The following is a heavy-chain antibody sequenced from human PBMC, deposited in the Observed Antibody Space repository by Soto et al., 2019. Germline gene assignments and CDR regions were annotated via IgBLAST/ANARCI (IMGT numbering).Heavy chain of an antibody. D-gene: IGHD2-21*02. Sequence: ASVKVSCKASGYTFTSYGISWVRQAPGQGLERMGWISAYNGNTNYAQKLQGRVTMTTDTSTSTAYMELRSLRSDDTAVYYCARDTTVTAIYYYYYGMDVWGQGTTVTVSS. CDR1: GYTFTSYG. CDR2: ISAYNGNT. J-gene: IGHJ6*02. V-gene: IGHV1-18*01. CDR3: ARDTTVTAIYYYYYGMDV.